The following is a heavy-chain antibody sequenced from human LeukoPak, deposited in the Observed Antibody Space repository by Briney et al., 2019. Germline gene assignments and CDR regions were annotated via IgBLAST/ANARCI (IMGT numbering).Heavy chain of an antibody. Sequence: SETLSLTCTVSGGSISSSSYYWGWIRQPPGKGLEWIGSIYYSGSTYYNPSLKSRVTISVDTSKNQFSLKLSSVTAADTAVYYCATETSIAARNWFDPWGQGTLITVSS. D-gene: IGHD6-6*01. CDR1: GGSISSSSYY. V-gene: IGHV4-39*07. CDR2: IYYSGST. CDR3: ATETSIAARNWFDP. J-gene: IGHJ5*02.